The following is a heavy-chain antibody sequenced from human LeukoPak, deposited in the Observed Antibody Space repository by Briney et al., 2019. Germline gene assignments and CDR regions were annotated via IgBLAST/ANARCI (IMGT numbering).Heavy chain of an antibody. CDR1: GGCISSSNW. D-gene: IGHD3-16*02. J-gene: IGHJ4*02. V-gene: IGHV4-4*02. CDR2: IYHSGST. CDR3: ARYDVWGSYRAFDY. Sequence: SGTLSLTCAVSGGCISSSNWWSWVRQPPGKGLEWIGEIYHSGSTNYNPSLKSRVTISVDKSKNQFSLKLSSVTAADTAVYYCARYDVWGSYRAFDYWGQGTLVTVSS.